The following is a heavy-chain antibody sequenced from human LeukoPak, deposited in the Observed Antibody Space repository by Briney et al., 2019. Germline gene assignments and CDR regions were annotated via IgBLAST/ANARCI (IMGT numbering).Heavy chain of an antibody. J-gene: IGHJ3*02. CDR3: ARWESLRGSRIFDI. V-gene: IGHV4-59*01. D-gene: IGHD4-23*01. CDR1: GGSISSYY. Sequence: SETLSLTCTVSGGSISSYYWSWIRQPPGKGLEWIGYIYYSGSTNYNPSLKSRVTISLDTSKNQFSLKLSSVAAADTAVYYCARWESLRGSRIFDIWGQGTMVTVSS. CDR2: IYYSGST.